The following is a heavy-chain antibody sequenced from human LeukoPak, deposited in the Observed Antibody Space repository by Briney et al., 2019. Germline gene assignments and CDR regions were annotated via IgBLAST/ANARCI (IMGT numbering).Heavy chain of an antibody. CDR1: GFIFRNYW. Sequence: GGSLRLSCAASGFIFRNYWMHWVRQAPGKGLEWVGRIKSKTDGGTTDYAAPVKGRFTISRDDSKNTLYLQMNSLKTEDTAVYYCTTRRPLLDTRNHSPFDPWGQGTLVTVSS. V-gene: IGHV3-15*07. J-gene: IGHJ5*02. D-gene: IGHD1-14*01. CDR3: TTRRPLLDTRNHSPFDP. CDR2: IKSKTDGGTT.